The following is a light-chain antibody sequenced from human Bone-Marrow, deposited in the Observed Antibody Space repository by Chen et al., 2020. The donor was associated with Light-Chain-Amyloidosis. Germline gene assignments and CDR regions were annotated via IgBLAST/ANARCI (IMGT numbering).Light chain of an antibody. J-gene: IGLJ3*02. V-gene: IGLV3-21*02. CDR3: QVWDRSSDRPV. CDR2: DDS. Sequence: SYVLTQPSSVSVAPGQTATIACGGNNIGSTSVHWYQQTPGQAPLLVVYDDSARPSGIPERLSGYNSGNTATLTISRVEAGDEADYCCQVWDRSSDRPVFGGGTKLTVL. CDR1: NIGSTS.